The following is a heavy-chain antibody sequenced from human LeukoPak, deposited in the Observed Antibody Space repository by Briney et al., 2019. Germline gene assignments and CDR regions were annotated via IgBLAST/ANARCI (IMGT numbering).Heavy chain of an antibody. CDR2: INPDGSTT. J-gene: IGHJ6*03. CDR3: ARSMNYDILTGYPWGYMDV. Sequence: GGSLRLSCVASGFASRNYWMYWVRQGPGKGLVWLSRINPDGSTTTYADSVKGRFTISRDNAKNSLYLQMNSLRAEDTAVYYCARSMNYDILTGYPWGYMDVWGKGTTVTVSS. V-gene: IGHV3-74*01. CDR1: GFASRNYW. D-gene: IGHD3-9*01.